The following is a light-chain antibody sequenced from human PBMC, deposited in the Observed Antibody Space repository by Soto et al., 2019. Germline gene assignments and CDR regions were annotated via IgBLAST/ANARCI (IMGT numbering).Light chain of an antibody. CDR2: KSS. J-gene: IGKJ1*01. CDR3: QQYRRFSWT. CDR1: QSIDKW. V-gene: IGKV1-5*03. Sequence: DIQMTQSPSTLSASVGDRVTITSRGSQSIDKWLAWYQQKPGKAPKLLIYKSSILQTGVPSRFSGSGSGTEFTLTINSLQPDDVGSYFCQQYRRFSWTFGQGTKVEIK.